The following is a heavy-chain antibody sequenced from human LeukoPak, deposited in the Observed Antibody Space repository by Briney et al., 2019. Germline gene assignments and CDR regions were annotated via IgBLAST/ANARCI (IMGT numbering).Heavy chain of an antibody. Sequence: SETLSLTCTVSGGSISSYYWSWVRQPPGKGLEWIGYIYYSGSTNYNPSLKSRVTISVDTSKNQFSLKLSSVTAADTAVYYCARARRDGLNRVSAYFDYWGQGTLVTVSS. D-gene: IGHD5-24*01. CDR3: ARARRDGLNRVSAYFDY. J-gene: IGHJ4*02. CDR2: IYYSGST. V-gene: IGHV4-59*01. CDR1: GGSISSYY.